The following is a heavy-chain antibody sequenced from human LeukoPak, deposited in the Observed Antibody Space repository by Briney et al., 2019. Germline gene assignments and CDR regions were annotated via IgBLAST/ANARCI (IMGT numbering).Heavy chain of an antibody. CDR3: ASYIVHIDY. D-gene: IGHD5-12*01. CDR2: IYSDDST. J-gene: IGHJ4*02. CDR1: GFTVSSNY. V-gene: IGHV3-66*01. Sequence: GGSLRLSCAASGFTVSSNYMSWIRQAPGKGLEWVSVIYSDDSTYYADSVKGRFTISRDNFINTLYLQMNSLRAEDTAVYYCASYIVHIDYWGQGTLVTVSS.